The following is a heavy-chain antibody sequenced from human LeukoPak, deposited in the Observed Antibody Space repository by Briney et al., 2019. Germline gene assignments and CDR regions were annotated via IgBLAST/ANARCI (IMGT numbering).Heavy chain of an antibody. V-gene: IGHV1-46*01. J-gene: IGHJ6*03. CDR3: ARDAAVWFGEQKYYYYMDV. CDR2: INPSGGST. D-gene: IGHD3-10*01. CDR1: GYTFTSYY. Sequence: ASVKVSCKASGYTFTSYYMHWVRQAPGQGLEWMGIINPSGGSTSYAQKFQGRVTMTRNTSISTAYMELSSLRSDDTAVYYCARDAAVWFGEQKYYYYMDVWGKGTTVTVSS.